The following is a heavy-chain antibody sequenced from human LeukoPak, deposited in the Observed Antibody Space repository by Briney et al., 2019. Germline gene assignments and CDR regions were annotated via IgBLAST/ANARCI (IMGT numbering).Heavy chain of an antibody. CDR1: GYTFTSYG. D-gene: IGHD3-9*01. CDR3: ARTHAYDILTGYYNRYFDY. CDR2: ISAYNGNT. V-gene: IGHV1-18*04. Sequence: GASVKVSCKASGYTFTSYGISWVRQAPGQGLEWMGWISAYNGNTNYAQKLQGRVTMTTDTSTSTAYMELRSLRSDGTAVYYCARTHAYDILTGYYNRYFDYWGQGTLVTVSS. J-gene: IGHJ4*02.